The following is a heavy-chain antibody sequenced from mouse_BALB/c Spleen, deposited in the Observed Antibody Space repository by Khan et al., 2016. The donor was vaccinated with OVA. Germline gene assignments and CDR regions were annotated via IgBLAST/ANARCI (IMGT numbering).Heavy chain of an antibody. CDR1: GFTFSTYG. J-gene: IGHJ3*01. V-gene: IGHV5-6*01. CDR2: VSTGGSYT. D-gene: IGHD1-1*01. Sequence: EVELVVSGGDLVKPGGSLKLSCAASGFTFSTYGMSLVRQTPDKRLEWVATVSTGGSYTYYPDSVKGRFTISRVNAKNTLYLQMSGLKSEDIDMFYCTRLAYYFDSEGFAYWGQGTLVTVSA. CDR3: TRLAYYFDSEGFAY.